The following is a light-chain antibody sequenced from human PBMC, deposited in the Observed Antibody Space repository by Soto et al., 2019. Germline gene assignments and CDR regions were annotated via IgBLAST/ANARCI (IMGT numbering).Light chain of an antibody. CDR1: QDIGRY. CDR2: AAS. J-gene: IGKJ5*01. V-gene: IGKV1-9*01. CDR3: QQLYSYSS. Sequence: DIQLTQSPSFVSASVGERVTITCRASQDIGRYLAWYQQKPGEAPKLLISAASTLQSGVPSRFSGSGSGTEFTLTVSYLLPEDFATQYCQQLYSYSSFGQGTRLEIK.